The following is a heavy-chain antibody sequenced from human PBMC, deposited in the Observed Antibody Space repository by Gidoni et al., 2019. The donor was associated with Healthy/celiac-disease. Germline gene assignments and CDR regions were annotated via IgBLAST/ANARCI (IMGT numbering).Heavy chain of an antibody. J-gene: IGHJ4*02. CDR2: INHSGST. CDR1: GGSFSGDY. D-gene: IGHD3-10*01. CDR3: ARMIWFGELLGFDY. Sequence: QVQLQQWGAGLLKPSETLSLTCAVYGGSFSGDYWSWIRQPPGKGLEWIGEINHSGSTNYNPSLKSRVTISVDTSKNQFSLKLSSVTAADTAVYYCARMIWFGELLGFDYWGQGTLVTVSS. V-gene: IGHV4-34*01.